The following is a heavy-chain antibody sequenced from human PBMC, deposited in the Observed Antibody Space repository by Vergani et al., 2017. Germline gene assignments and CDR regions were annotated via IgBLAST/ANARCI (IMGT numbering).Heavy chain of an antibody. V-gene: IGHV3-23*04. CDR1: GFTFDDYA. CDR2: IGGSGVHT. CDR3: AKSAFSDYSSLHHFYYMDV. D-gene: IGHD4-17*01. J-gene: IGHJ6*03. Sequence: EVQLVESGGGLVQPGRSLRLSCAASGFTFDDYAMHWVRQAPGKGLEWVSLIGGSGVHTYYADSVKGRFTISRDNSKNTLYLQMNSLRAEDTAVYYCAKSAFSDYSSLHHFYYMDVWGKGTTVTVSS.